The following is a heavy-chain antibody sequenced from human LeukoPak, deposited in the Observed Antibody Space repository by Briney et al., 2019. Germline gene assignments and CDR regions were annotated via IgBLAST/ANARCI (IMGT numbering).Heavy chain of an antibody. CDR2: IIPIFGTA. Sequence: ASVKVSCKASGGTFSSYAISWVRQAPGRGLEWMGGIIPIFGTANYAQKFQGRVTITADESTSTAYMELSSLRSEDTAVYYCARVEYSSSLGWFDPWGQGTLVTVSS. CDR3: ARVEYSSSLGWFDP. D-gene: IGHD6-6*01. V-gene: IGHV1-69*13. J-gene: IGHJ5*02. CDR1: GGTFSSYA.